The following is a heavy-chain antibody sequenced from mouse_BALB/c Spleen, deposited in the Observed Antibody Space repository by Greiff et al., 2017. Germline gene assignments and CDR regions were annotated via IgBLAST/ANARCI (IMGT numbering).Heavy chain of an antibody. CDR2: ISYDGSN. Sequence: ESGPGLVKPSQSLSLTCSVTGYSITSGYYWNWIRQFPGNKLEWMGYISYDGSNNYNPSLKNRISITRDTSKNQFFLKFNSVTTEDTATYYCARGGYDGAWFAYWGQGTLVTVSA. CDR1: GYSITSGYY. J-gene: IGHJ3*01. D-gene: IGHD2-2*01. V-gene: IGHV3-6*02. CDR3: ARGGYDGAWFAY.